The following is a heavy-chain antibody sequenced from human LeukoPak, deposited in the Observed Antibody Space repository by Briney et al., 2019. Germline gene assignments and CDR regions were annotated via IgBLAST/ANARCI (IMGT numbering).Heavy chain of an antibody. J-gene: IGHJ4*02. Sequence: GGSLRLSCAASGFTFSHYWLAWVRQAPGKGLEWVAIIRPDANDGSYVDSVKGRFTISRDNAKNSLYLQLNSLRAEDTAVYFCAKRGVVIRVILVGFHKEAYYFDSWGQGALVTVSS. CDR3: AKRGVVIRVILVGFHKEAYYFDS. CDR1: GFTFSHYW. CDR2: IRPDANDG. D-gene: IGHD3-22*01. V-gene: IGHV3-7*01.